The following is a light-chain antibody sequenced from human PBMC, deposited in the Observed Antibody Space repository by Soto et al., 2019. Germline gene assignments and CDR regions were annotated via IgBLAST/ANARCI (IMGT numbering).Light chain of an antibody. CDR1: ESVSSN. CDR2: GAS. J-gene: IGKJ5*01. Sequence: VMTQSPATLSVSPGERATLSCRASESVSSNLAWYHQRPGQAPRLVIYGASTRATGIPARFSGGGSGTEFTLTISSLQSEDFAVYYCQQYKRWPPITFGQGTRLEI. CDR3: QQYKRWPPIT. V-gene: IGKV3-15*01.